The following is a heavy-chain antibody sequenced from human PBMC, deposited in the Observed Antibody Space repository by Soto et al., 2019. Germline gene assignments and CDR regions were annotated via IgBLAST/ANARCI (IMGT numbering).Heavy chain of an antibody. CDR2: IYYSGST. CDR3: ARGTRDYFDY. J-gene: IGHJ4*02. CDR1: GGSISGDYY. V-gene: IGHV4-30-4*08. Sequence: PSETLSLTCSVSGGSISGDYYWSWIRQSPEKGLEWIGYIYYSGSTYYNPSLKSRVSISLDTSKNQFSLKLSSVTAADTAVYYCARGTRDYFDYWGQGTLVTVS.